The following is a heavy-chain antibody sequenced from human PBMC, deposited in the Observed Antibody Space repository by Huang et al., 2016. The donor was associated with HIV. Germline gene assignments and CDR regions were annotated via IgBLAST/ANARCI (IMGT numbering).Heavy chain of an antibody. D-gene: IGHD3-22*01. CDR2: LMGTSSNI. J-gene: IGHJ4*02. V-gene: IGHV3-48*01. Sequence: EVQLVESGGALVQPGGSLKLSCVVSGFDFSKYSMNWVRQAPGEVLEWVSYLMGTSSNIYYADSVKGRFTISRDNAKNSVFLQMRSLRAEDTALYYCARTEMEYYYGSSGYYPDYWGQGTQVTVSS. CDR3: ARTEMEYYYGSSGYYPDY. CDR1: GFDFSKYS.